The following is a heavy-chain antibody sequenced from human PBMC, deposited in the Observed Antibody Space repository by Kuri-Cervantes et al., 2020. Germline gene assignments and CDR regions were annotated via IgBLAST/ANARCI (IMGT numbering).Heavy chain of an antibody. D-gene: IGHD6-19*01. CDR3: AKEEVGSGWPYYYYYYGMDV. CDR1: GFTFSSYS. V-gene: IGHV3-48*02. J-gene: IGHJ6*02. Sequence: LSLTCAASGFTFSSYSMNWVRQAPGKGLEWVSYISSSSSTICYADSVKGRFTISRDNAKNSLYLQMNSLRDEDTAVYYCAKEEVGSGWPYYYYYYGMDVWGQGTTVTVSS. CDR2: ISSSSSTI.